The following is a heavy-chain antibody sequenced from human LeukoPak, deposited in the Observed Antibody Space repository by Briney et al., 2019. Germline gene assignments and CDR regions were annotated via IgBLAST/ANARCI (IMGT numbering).Heavy chain of an antibody. Sequence: GGSLRLSCAASGFTFSSQRMYWVRQAPGKGLVWVSRVKSDGSITEYADSVKGRLTISRDNAKNTLYLQMSSLRAGDTAVYYCARGGLYGGSSLDSWGQGTLVTVSS. J-gene: IGHJ4*02. CDR3: ARGGLYGGSSLDS. V-gene: IGHV3-74*01. D-gene: IGHD6-6*01. CDR2: VKSDGSIT. CDR1: GFTFSSQR.